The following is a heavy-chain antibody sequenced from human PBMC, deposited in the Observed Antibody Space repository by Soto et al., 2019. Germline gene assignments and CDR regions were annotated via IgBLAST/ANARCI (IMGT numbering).Heavy chain of an antibody. V-gene: IGHV4-39*01. CDR1: GGSISSSSYY. J-gene: IGHJ4*02. Sequence: QLQLQESGPGLVKPSETLSLTCTVSGGSISSSSYYWVWIRQPPGKGLEWIGRIYYSGSTYYNPSLKSRVTISVDTSKNQFSLKLSSVTAADTAVYYCARHRFLIFSVAGPYYFDYWGQGTLVTVSS. CDR3: ARHRFLIFSVAGPYYFDY. D-gene: IGHD6-19*01. CDR2: IYYSGST.